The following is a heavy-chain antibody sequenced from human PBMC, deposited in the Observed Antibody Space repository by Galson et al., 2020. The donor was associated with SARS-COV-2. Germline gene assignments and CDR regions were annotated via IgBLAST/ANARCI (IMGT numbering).Heavy chain of an antibody. Sequence: TGGSLRLSCAASGFIFTTYGMHWVRQAPGKGLEWVAVIWYDGGNKYYADSVKGRFTISRDNSKNTLHLQMNSLRAEDTAVYYCARDSGSYYTTDYWGQGTLVTVSS. CDR3: ARDSGSYYTTDY. CDR1: GFIFTTYG. D-gene: IGHD1-26*01. V-gene: IGHV3-33*01. CDR2: IWYDGGNK. J-gene: IGHJ4*02.